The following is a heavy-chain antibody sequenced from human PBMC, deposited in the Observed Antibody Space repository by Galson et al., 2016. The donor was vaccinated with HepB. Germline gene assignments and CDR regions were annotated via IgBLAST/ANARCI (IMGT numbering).Heavy chain of an antibody. Sequence: SETLSLTCAVSGGSITSTNWWSWVRQPPGKGLEWIGEIYHSGSTNYNPSLKSRVTISVDKSKNQFSLKLSSVTAADTAVYFCARMNPYYFDSSAYPFDYWGQGTLVTVSS. CDR1: GGSITSTNW. V-gene: IGHV4-4*02. D-gene: IGHD3-22*01. CDR2: IYHSGST. CDR3: ARMNPYYFDSSAYPFDY. J-gene: IGHJ4*02.